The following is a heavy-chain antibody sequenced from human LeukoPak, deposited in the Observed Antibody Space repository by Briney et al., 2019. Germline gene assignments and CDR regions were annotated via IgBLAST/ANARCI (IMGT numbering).Heavy chain of an antibody. CDR2: IYYSGST. CDR3: ARLGYSSGWYYFDY. CDR1: GGSISSYY. V-gene: IGHV4-59*01. Sequence: SETLSLTCTVSGGSISSYYWSWIRQPPGKGLEWIGYIYYSGSTNYNPSLKSRVTISVDTSKNQFSLKLSSVTAADTAVYYCARLGYSSGWYYFDYWGQGTLVTVSS. D-gene: IGHD6-19*01. J-gene: IGHJ4*02.